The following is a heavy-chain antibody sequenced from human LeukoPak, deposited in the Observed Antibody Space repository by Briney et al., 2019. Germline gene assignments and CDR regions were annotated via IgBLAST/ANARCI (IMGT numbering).Heavy chain of an antibody. CDR1: GFNFKLSA. CDR2: ISGSGSRGSGITGGNT. Sequence: GGSLRLSCAASGFNFKLSAMSWGSQAPGKGLEWVALISGSGSRGSGITGGNTYYADSVKGRFSISRDDSQNTVYLQMNSLRVEDTATYFCAKGRCGDSSCWYFDAWAKGTRVTVSP. CDR3: AKGRCGDSSCWYFDA. J-gene: IGHJ4*02. V-gene: IGHV3-23*01. D-gene: IGHD6-13*01.